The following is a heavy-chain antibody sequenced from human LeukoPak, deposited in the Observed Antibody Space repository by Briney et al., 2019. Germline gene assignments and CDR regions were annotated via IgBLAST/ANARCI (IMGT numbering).Heavy chain of an antibody. CDR3: AREVDPSAEGVRHAFHI. CDR2: IYNSGST. J-gene: IGHJ3*02. D-gene: IGHD6-13*01. V-gene: IGHV4-39*07. CDR1: GGSISSSRYY. Sequence: SETLSLTCTVSGGSISSSRYYWGWVRQPPGKGLEWIGNIYNSGSTYYNPSLKSRVSISVDKSRNQISLKLSSVTAADTAVYYCAREVDPSAEGVRHAFHIWGQGTTVTVSS.